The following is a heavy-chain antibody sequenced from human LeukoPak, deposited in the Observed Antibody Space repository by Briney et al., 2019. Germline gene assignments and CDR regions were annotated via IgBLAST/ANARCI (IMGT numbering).Heavy chain of an antibody. D-gene: IGHD5-18*01. V-gene: IGHV3-33*01. CDR2: IWYEGRNT. Sequence: GGSLRLSCAASGFTFSTYGMHWVRQAPGKELEWVAVIWYEGRNTYYADSAKGRFTISRDDSKDTLYLQMNSLRVEDTAVYYCARDAFRGYNYHFDYWGQGTPVTVSS. CDR3: ARDAFRGYNYHFDY. J-gene: IGHJ4*02. CDR1: GFTFSTYG.